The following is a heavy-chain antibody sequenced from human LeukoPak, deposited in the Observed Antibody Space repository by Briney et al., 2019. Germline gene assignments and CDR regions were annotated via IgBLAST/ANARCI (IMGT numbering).Heavy chain of an antibody. D-gene: IGHD7-27*01. V-gene: IGHV3-7*01. Sequence: GGSLRLSCTASGFTFSGAWMTWVRQAPGKGLEWVANIREDGTEKNYVDSVKGRFTISRDNAKNSLFPQMSNLRDDDTAIYYCARHVGISFWGQGTLVTVSS. CDR1: GFTFSGAW. CDR2: IREDGTEK. CDR3: ARHVGISF. J-gene: IGHJ4*02.